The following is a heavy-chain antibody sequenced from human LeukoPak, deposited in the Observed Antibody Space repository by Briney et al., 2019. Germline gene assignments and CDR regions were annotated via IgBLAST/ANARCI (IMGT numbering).Heavy chain of an antibody. Sequence: SETLSLTCSVSAGSISSYYWSWIRQPPGKGLEWIGYIYYSGSTYYNPSLKSRVTISVDTSKNQFSLKLSSVTAADTAVYYCARGGVTMIIDYWGQGTLVTVSS. CDR1: AGSISSYY. D-gene: IGHD3-22*01. CDR3: ARGGVTMIIDY. V-gene: IGHV4-30-4*01. CDR2: IYYSGST. J-gene: IGHJ4*02.